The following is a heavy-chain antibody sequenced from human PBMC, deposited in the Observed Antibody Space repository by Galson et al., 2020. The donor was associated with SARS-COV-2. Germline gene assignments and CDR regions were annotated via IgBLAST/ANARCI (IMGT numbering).Heavy chain of an antibody. CDR1: GFIFSVYA. J-gene: IGHJ6*03. CDR3: AKTLVCNGCYMDV. Sequence: GGSLRLSCGGSGFIFSVYAMNWVRQAPGKGLEWVATIDSTGGYIYYQDSVQGRFTISRDNSKDTVFLQMNSLRAEDTAVYHCAKTLVCNGCYMDVWGKGTTVTVSS. D-gene: IGHD1-26*01. V-gene: IGHV3-23*01. CDR2: IDSTGGYI.